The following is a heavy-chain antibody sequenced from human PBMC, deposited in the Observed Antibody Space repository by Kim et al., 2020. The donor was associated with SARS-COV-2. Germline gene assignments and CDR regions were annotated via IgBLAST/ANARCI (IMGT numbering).Heavy chain of an antibody. CDR3: ARVPDRTVAGGK. V-gene: IGHV3-21*03. CDR2: ISPSGSYI. Sequence: GGSLRLSCAASGFTFRLYRMAWVRQAPGKGLEWVASISPSGSYIQYADSVKGRFTISRDNAENSMFLQMSSLRADDTAVYFCARVPDRTVAGGKWGQGTLVTVSS. J-gene: IGHJ4*02. CDR1: GFTFRLYR. D-gene: IGHD6-19*01.